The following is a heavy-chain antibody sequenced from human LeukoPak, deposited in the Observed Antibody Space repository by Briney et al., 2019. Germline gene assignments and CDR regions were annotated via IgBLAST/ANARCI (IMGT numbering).Heavy chain of an antibody. CDR2: IKQDGSEK. V-gene: IGHV3-7*03. Sequence: GGSLRLSCAASGFTFSSYWMSWVRQAPGKGLEWVANIKQDGSEKYYVDSVKGRFTISRDNSKNTLYLQMNSLRAEDTVVYYCAKDTTVVTSDFDYWGQGTLVTVSS. D-gene: IGHD4-23*01. CDR1: GFTFSSYW. CDR3: AKDTTVVTSDFDY. J-gene: IGHJ4*02.